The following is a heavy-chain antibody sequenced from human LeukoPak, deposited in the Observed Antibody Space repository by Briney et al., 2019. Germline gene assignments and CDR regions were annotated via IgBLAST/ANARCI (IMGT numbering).Heavy chain of an antibody. D-gene: IGHD3-10*01. V-gene: IGHV4-34*01. CDR3: ARDVTMVRGVSWFDP. CDR2: IYYSGST. CDR1: GGSFSGYY. J-gene: IGHJ5*02. Sequence: SETLSLTCAVYGGSFSGYYWGWIRQPPGKGLEWIGSIYYSGSTYYNPSLKSRVTISVDTSKNQFSLKLSSVTAADTAVYYCARDVTMVRGVSWFDPWGQGTLVTVSS.